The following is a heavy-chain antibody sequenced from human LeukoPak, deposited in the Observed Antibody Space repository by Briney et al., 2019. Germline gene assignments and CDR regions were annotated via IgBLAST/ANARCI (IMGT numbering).Heavy chain of an antibody. CDR2: INLGDSET. J-gene: IGHJ5*01. Sequence: GESLKISCEAVGHRFTSHWIGWVRQRPGEGLEWMGIINLGDSETHYTPSFQDQVTFSLDKSTNTAYLQWRTLKASDTAMYYCARRPYSGSPNWFDPWGRGTLVTVSS. V-gene: IGHV5-51*01. D-gene: IGHD1-26*01. CDR1: GHRFTSHW. CDR3: ARRPYSGSPNWFDP.